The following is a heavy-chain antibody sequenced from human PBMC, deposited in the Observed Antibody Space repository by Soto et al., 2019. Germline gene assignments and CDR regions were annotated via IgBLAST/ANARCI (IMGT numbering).Heavy chain of an antibody. CDR2: ISAYNGNT. V-gene: IGHV1-18*01. J-gene: IGHJ6*02. Sequence: ASVKVSCKASGYTFTSYGISWVRQAPGQGLEWMGWISAYNGNTNYPQKLQGRVTMTTDTSTSTAYMELRSLRSDDTAVYYCARDLLGYYDFWSGSHPSWFDYYYGMDVWGQGTTVTVSS. CDR3: ARDLLGYYDFWSGSHPSWFDYYYGMDV. CDR1: GYTFTSYG. D-gene: IGHD3-3*01.